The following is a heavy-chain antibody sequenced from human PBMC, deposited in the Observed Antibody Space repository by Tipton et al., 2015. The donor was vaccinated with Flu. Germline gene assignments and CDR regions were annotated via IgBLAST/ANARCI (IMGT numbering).Heavy chain of an antibody. Sequence: SLRLSCAASGFTFDDYAMHWVRQAPGKGLEWVTVISWDGGNIGYADSVKGRFTVSRDNARNSLYLQMNSLRPDDTALYYCAKDVGVFRLQFGYFDYWGQGTLVTVSS. V-gene: IGHV3-9*01. CDR1: GFTFDDYA. CDR2: ISWDGGNI. D-gene: IGHD5-24*01. CDR3: AKDVGVFRLQFGYFDY. J-gene: IGHJ4*02.